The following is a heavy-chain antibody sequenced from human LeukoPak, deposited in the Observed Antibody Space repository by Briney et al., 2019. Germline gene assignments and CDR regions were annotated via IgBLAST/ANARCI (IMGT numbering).Heavy chain of an antibody. CDR2: IQSDGTT. J-gene: IGHJ5*02. CDR3: ARELAQRAEYGQAARHGWFDP. V-gene: IGHV3-66*01. D-gene: IGHD6-6*01. Sequence: PGRSLRLSCAASGFNFSTYGMHWVRQAPAKGLEWVSVIQSDGTTYYAESVKGRFTISRDYSKNTLYLQMNSLRAEDTAVYYCARELAQRAEYGQAARHGWFDPWGQGTLVAVSS. CDR1: GFNFSTYG.